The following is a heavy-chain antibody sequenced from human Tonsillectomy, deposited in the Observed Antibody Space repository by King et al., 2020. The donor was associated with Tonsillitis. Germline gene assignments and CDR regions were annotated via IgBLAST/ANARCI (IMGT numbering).Heavy chain of an antibody. Sequence: RLVQSGGGLVQPGGSLRLSCSVSGFTFSSYAMHWVRQAPGKGLEYVSAISSNGGSTYYADSVKGRFIISRDNPKKTLYLQMGSLRAEDTALYYCVKGSGSSYYDGMDVWGQGTTVTVSS. D-gene: IGHD1-26*01. CDR2: ISSNGGST. CDR1: GFTFSSYA. V-gene: IGHV3-64D*06. J-gene: IGHJ6*02. CDR3: VKGSGSSYYDGMDV.